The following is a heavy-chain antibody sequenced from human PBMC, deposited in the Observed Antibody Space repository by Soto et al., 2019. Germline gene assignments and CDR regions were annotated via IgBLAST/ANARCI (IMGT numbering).Heavy chain of an antibody. CDR1: GVPINSGGLY. CDR3: ARLREYSAYGFDF. J-gene: IGHJ4*02. V-gene: IGHV4-31*03. CDR2: IDYSGST. Sequence: PSETLSLTCTVSGVPINSGGLYWSWIRQHPGKGLEWIGNIDYSGSTYYTPSLKSRVIISADTSKNHFSLKLNSVTAADTAVYYCARLREYSAYGFDFWGQGTLVTVSS. D-gene: IGHD5-12*01.